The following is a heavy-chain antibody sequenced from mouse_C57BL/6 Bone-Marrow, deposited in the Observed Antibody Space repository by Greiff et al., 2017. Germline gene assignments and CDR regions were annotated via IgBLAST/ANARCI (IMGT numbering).Heavy chain of an antibody. CDR2: IYPRSGNT. J-gene: IGHJ3*01. CDR3: ARHYDYAWFAY. V-gene: IGHV1-81*01. Sequence: QVQLQQSGAELARPGASVKLSCTASGYTFTSYGISWVKQRTGQGLEWIGEIYPRSGNTYYNEKFEGKATLTADKSSSTAYMALRSLTSADSAVYFCARHYDYAWFAYWGQGTLVTVSA. D-gene: IGHD2-4*01. CDR1: GYTFTSYG.